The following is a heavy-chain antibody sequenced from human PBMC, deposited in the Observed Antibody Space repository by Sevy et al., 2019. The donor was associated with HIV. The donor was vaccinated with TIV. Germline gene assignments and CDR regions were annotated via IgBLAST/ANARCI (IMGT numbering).Heavy chain of an antibody. D-gene: IGHD2-8*02. CDR1: GVILSTYG. Sequence: GGSLRLSCAASGVILSTYGVHWVRQAPGKGLEWVSFIPYDGSNEYYADSVEGRFTISRDNSKNTVHLQMNRLRPEDTAVYYSANDGYPGVGHCSGGVCYSAFDIWGQGPMVTVSS. CDR2: IPYDGSNE. CDR3: ANDGYPGVGHCSGGVCYSAFDI. V-gene: IGHV3-30*02. J-gene: IGHJ3*02.